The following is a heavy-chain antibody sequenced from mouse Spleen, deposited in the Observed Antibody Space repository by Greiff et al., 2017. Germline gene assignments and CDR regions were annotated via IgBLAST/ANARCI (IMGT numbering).Heavy chain of an antibody. V-gene: IGHV2-6-1*01. CDR3: ARHGGYYSNYGYFDV. CDR2: IWSDGST. CDR1: GFSLTSYG. D-gene: IGHD2-5*01. J-gene: IGHJ1*03. Sequence: VQLKESGPGLVAPSQSLSITCTVSGFSLTSYGVHWVRQPPGKGLEWLVVIWSDGSTTYNSALKSRLSISKDNSKSQVFLKMNSLQTDDTAMYYCARHGGYYSNYGYFDVWGTGTTVTVSS.